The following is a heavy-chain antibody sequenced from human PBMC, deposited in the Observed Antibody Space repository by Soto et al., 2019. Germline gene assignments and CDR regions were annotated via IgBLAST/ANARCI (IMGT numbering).Heavy chain of an antibody. CDR1: GFTVSSNY. CDR2: IYCGGTT. V-gene: IGHV3-66*01. CDR3: ARGRPGRGTDCCPIEY. D-gene: IGHD2-21*02. J-gene: IGHJ4*02. Sequence: EVQLVESGGGLVQPGGSLRLSCAASGFTVSSNYMSWVPQAPGKGLESGAIIYCGGTTYYGDSVKDRFTISRDSSKNTVFLHMNSLRSEDTAVYYCARGRPGRGTDCCPIEYWGQGILVIVSS.